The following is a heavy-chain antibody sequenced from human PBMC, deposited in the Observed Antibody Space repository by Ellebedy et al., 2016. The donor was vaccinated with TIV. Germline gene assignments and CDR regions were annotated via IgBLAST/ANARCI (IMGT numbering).Heavy chain of an antibody. CDR3: ARDWDATGDRSDFDY. J-gene: IGHJ4*02. CDR2: IIPIFGTA. V-gene: IGHV1-69*13. CDR1: GGTFSSYA. D-gene: IGHD7-27*01. Sequence: SVKVSXXASGGTFSSYAISWVRQAPGQGLEWMGGIIPIFGTANYAQKFQGRVTITADESTSTAYMELRRLRSDDTAVYYCARDWDATGDRSDFDYWGQGTLVTVSS.